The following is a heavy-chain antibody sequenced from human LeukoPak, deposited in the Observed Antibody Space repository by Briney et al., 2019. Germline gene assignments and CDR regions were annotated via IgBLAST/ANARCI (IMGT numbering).Heavy chain of an antibody. CDR2: ISYDGSNK. V-gene: IGHV3-30*14. Sequence: SGGSLRLSCAASGFTFSSYAMHWVRQAPGKGLEWVAVISYDGSNKYYADSVKGRFTISRDNSKNTLYLQMKSLRAEDTAVYYCARRAGAYSHPYDYWGQGTLVTVSS. CDR3: ARRAGAYSHPYDY. J-gene: IGHJ4*02. D-gene: IGHD4/OR15-4a*01. CDR1: GFTFSSYA.